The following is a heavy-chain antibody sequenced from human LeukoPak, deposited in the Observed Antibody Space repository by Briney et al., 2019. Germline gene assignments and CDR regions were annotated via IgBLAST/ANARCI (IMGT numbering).Heavy chain of an antibody. CDR1: GFTFSSYE. CDR2: ISRSGSTI. J-gene: IGHJ4*02. V-gene: IGHV3-48*03. D-gene: IGHD3-22*01. Sequence: GGSLRLSCAASGFTFSSYEMKWVRQAPGKGLEWVSYISRSGSTIYYADSVKGRFTISRDNAKNSLYLKMKRLRAEDTAVYYCPRLPPYYYDSSGYYYHHENDYWGQGTLVTVSS. CDR3: PRLPPYYYDSSGYYYHHENDY.